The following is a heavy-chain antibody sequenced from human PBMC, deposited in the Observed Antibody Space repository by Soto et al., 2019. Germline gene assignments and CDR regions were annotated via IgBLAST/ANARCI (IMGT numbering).Heavy chain of an antibody. J-gene: IGHJ6*02. CDR3: ARGEYYDILTGYSDYYYYGMDV. D-gene: IGHD3-9*01. V-gene: IGHV3-11*06. Sequence: GGSLRLSCAASGFTFSDYYMSWIRQAPGKGLEWVSYISSSSSYTNYADSVKGRFTISRDNAKNSLYLQMNSLRADDTAVYYCARGEYYDILTGYSDYYYYGMDVWGQGTTVTVSS. CDR2: ISSSSSYT. CDR1: GFTFSDYY.